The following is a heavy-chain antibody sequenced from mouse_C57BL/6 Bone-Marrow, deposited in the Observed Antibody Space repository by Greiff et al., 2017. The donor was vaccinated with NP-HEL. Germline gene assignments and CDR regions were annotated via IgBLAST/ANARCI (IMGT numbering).Heavy chain of an antibody. CDR3: ARRSYGSRYYYAMDY. Sequence: QVQLQQSGAELLKPGASVKLSCKATGYTFTGYWIEWVKQRPGHGLEWIGMIHPNSGSTNYNEKFKSKATLTVDKSSSTAYMQLSSLTSEDSAVYYCARRSYGSRYYYAMDYWGQGTSVTVSS. J-gene: IGHJ4*01. D-gene: IGHD1-1*01. CDR1: GYTFTGYW. CDR2: IHPNSGST. V-gene: IGHV1-64*01.